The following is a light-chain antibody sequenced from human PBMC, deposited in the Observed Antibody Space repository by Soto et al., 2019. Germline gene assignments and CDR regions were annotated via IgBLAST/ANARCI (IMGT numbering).Light chain of an antibody. Sequence: QSVLTQPPSASGTPGQRVTISCSGSSSNIGSNYVYWYQQLPGTAPKLLIYRNNQRHSGVPDRFAGSKSGTSDSLAISGLRSEDESDYYCAAWDDSLSGLWVFGGGTKLTVL. CDR1: SSNIGSNY. J-gene: IGLJ3*02. CDR3: AAWDDSLSGLWV. CDR2: RNN. V-gene: IGLV1-47*01.